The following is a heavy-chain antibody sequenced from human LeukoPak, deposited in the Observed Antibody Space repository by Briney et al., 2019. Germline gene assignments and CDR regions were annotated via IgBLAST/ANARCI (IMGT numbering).Heavy chain of an antibody. J-gene: IGHJ4*02. V-gene: IGHV1-2*06. CDR1: GYTFTGYY. CDR3: ASQTLVAVTIHH. D-gene: IGHD6-19*01. Sequence: GASVKVSCKASGYTFTGYYMHWVRQAPGQGLEWMGRINPNSGGTKYAQKFQGRVTMTRDTSISTAYMELSRLRSDDTAVYYCASQTLVAVTIHHWGQGTLVTVSS. CDR2: INPNSGGT.